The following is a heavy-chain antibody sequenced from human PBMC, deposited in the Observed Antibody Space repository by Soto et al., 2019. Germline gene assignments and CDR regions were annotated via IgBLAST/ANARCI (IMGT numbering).Heavy chain of an antibody. CDR1: GYTFTSYA. V-gene: IGHV1-3*01. CDR2: INAGNGNT. J-gene: IGHJ4*02. CDR3: ARDPGYSYGLNYFDY. D-gene: IGHD5-18*01. Sequence: ASVKVSCKASGYTFTSYAMDGVRQAPGQRLEWMGWINAGNGNTKYSQKFQGRVTITRDTSASTAYMELSSLRSEDTAVYYCARDPGYSYGLNYFDYWGQGTLVTVS.